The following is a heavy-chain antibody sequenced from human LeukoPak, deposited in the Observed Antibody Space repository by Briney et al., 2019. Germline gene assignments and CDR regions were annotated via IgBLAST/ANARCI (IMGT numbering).Heavy chain of an antibody. J-gene: IGHJ3*02. CDR1: GGSISSGNYY. D-gene: IGHD1-26*01. Sequence: SETLSLTCTVSGGSISSGNYYWSWIRQPAGQGLEWIGRIYTSGRTNYNPSLKSRVTISVDTSKNQFSLKLTSVTAADTAVYYCARDLTVRELGGAFDIWGQGTMVTVSS. CDR3: ARDLTVRELGGAFDI. CDR2: IYTSGRT. V-gene: IGHV4-61*02.